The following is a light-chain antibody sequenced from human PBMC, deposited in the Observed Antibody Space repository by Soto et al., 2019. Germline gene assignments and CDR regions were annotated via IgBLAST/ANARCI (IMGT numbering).Light chain of an antibody. CDR3: MQPLENFRT. V-gene: IGKV2-28*01. J-gene: IGKJ1*01. CDR2: LGS. Sequence: DIVMTQSPLSLPVTPGEPASISFRSSARLLHKNGYNYVDWYMQKPGQSPQLLIYLGSNRASGVPDRFSGSGSDTYFTLEISRVEADDVGVYYCMQPLENFRTFGQGTKVDIK. CDR1: ARLLHKNGYNY.